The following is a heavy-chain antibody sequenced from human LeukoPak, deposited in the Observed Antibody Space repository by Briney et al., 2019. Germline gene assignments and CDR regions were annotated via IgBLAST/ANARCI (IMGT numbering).Heavy chain of an antibody. CDR3: ARCIGLRYDYVWGSYRYDYFDY. CDR2: IKQDGSEK. D-gene: IGHD3-16*02. Sequence: GGSLRLSCAASGFTFSSYWMSWVRQVPGKGLEWVANIKQDGSEKYYVDSVKGRFTISRDNAKNSLYLQMNSLRAEDTAVYYCARCIGLRYDYVWGSYRYDYFDYWGQGTLVTVSS. CDR1: GFTFSSYW. J-gene: IGHJ4*02. V-gene: IGHV3-7*01.